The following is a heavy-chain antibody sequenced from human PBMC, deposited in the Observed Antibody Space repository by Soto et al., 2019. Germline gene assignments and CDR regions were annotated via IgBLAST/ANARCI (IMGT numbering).Heavy chain of an antibody. D-gene: IGHD4-17*01. CDR2: ISYDETFK. J-gene: IGHJ5*02. Sequence: QVQLVESGGGVVQPGRSLRLSCAASGFTFSTYAMHWVRQAPGKGLEWVAVISYDETFKYYADSVKGRFTISRDNSKNTLDLQMNSLRAEDTAVYYCARPYFGDYVVYNWFDPWGQGTLVTVSS. V-gene: IGHV3-30-3*01. CDR3: ARPYFGDYVVYNWFDP. CDR1: GFTFSTYA.